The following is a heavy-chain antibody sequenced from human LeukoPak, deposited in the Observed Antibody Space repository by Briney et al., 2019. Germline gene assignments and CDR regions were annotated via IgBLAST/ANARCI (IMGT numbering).Heavy chain of an antibody. V-gene: IGHV1-46*01. CDR1: GYTFTSYY. CDR3: ARDPQTYYYDSSDYYFDY. J-gene: IGHJ4*02. CDR2: INPSGGST. D-gene: IGHD3-22*01. Sequence: RASVKVSCKASGYTFTSYYMHWVRQDPGQGLEWMGIINPSGGSTSYAQKFQGRVTMTRDTSTSTVYMELSSLRSEDTAVYYCARDPQTYYYDSSDYYFDYWGQGTLVTVSS.